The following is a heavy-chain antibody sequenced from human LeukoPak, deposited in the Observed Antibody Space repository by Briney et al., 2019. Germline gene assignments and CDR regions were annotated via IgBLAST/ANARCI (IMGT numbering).Heavy chain of an antibody. D-gene: IGHD3/OR15-3a*01. CDR3: AKDGSSYDFDY. V-gene: IGHV3-30*18. J-gene: IGHJ4*02. CDR2: ISYDGSNK. CDR1: GYTLTELS. Sequence: SCKVSGYTLTELSMHWVRQAPGKGLEWVAVISYDGSNKYYADSVKGRFTISRDNSKNTLYLQMNSLRAEDTAVYYCAKDGSSYDFDYWGQGTLVTVSS.